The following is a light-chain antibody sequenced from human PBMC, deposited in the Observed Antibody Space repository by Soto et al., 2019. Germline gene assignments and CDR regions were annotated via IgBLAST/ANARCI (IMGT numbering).Light chain of an antibody. CDR1: SSNIGGNS. CDR2: DDN. Sequence: QSVLTQPPSVSAAPGQKVTISCSGSSSNIGGNSVSWYQQLPGTAPKLLIYDDNKRPSGIPDRFSGSKSGTTATLGITGFQTGDEADYYCGSWDSSLSAYVFGTGTKVT. V-gene: IGLV1-51*01. CDR3: GSWDSSLSAYV. J-gene: IGLJ1*01.